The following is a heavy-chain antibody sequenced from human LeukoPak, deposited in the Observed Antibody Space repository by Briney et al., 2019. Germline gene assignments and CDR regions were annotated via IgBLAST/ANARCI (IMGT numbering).Heavy chain of an antibody. CDR1: GGSFSGYY. J-gene: IGHJ5*02. V-gene: IGHV4-34*01. CDR2: INHSGST. D-gene: IGHD3-9*01. CDR3: ARVKPQLRYPPLYNWFDP. Sequence: PSETLSLTCAVYGGSFSGYYWSWIRQPPGKGLEWIGEINHSGSTNYNPSLKSRVTISVDTSKNQFSLKLSSVTAADTAVYYCARVKPQLRYPPLYNWFDPWGQGNLVTVSS.